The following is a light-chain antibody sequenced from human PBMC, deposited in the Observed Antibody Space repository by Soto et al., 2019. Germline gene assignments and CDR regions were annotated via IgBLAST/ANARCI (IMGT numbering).Light chain of an antibody. V-gene: IGKV1-12*01. CDR3: QQANSVPYT. CDR1: QDISSW. J-gene: IGKJ2*01. CDR2: AAA. Sequence: DIQMTQSPSSVSASVGDRVIITCRASQDISSWLAWYQQKPGKDPKLLIYAAATMQGGVPSRFSGSGSGTDFTLTINSLQPEDFATYYCQQANSVPYTFGQGTKLEIK.